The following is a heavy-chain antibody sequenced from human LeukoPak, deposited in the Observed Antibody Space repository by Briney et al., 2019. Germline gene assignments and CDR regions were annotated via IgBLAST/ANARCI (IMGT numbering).Heavy chain of an antibody. Sequence: SGPTLVNPTQTLTLTCTFSGFSLSTSGVGVGWIRQPPGKALEWLALIYWNDDKRYSPSLKSRLTITKDTPKNQVVLTMTNMDPVDTATYYCAHRSYYDFWSGSTYFDYWGQGTLVTVSS. CDR1: GFSLSTSGVG. J-gene: IGHJ4*02. V-gene: IGHV2-5*01. CDR3: AHRSYYDFWSGSTYFDY. CDR2: IYWNDDK. D-gene: IGHD3-3*01.